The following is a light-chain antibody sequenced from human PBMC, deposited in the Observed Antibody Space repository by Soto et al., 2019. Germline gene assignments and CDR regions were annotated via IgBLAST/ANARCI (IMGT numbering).Light chain of an antibody. V-gene: IGKV3-20*01. CDR2: DAS. CDR1: QSVSSSS. Sequence: EIVLTQSPGTLSLSPGERATLSCRASQSVSSSSLAWYQQRRGQAPRLLIHDASSRATGIPDRFSGSGSGTDFTLTISRLETEDFAVYYCQQYGGSPRTFGQGNKVDIK. CDR3: QQYGGSPRT. J-gene: IGKJ1*01.